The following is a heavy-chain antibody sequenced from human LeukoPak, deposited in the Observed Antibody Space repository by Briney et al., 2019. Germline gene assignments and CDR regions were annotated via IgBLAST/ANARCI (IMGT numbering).Heavy chain of an antibody. Sequence: PGGSLRLSCAASGFTVSSNYMSWVRQAPGKGLEWVSVIYSGGSTYYADSVKGRCTISRDNSKNTLYLQMNSLRAEDTAVYYSARDYSNYLDYWGQGPLVTASS. V-gene: IGHV3-66*01. J-gene: IGHJ4*02. CDR2: IYSGGST. CDR1: GFTVSSNY. D-gene: IGHD4-11*01. CDR3: ARDYSNYLDY.